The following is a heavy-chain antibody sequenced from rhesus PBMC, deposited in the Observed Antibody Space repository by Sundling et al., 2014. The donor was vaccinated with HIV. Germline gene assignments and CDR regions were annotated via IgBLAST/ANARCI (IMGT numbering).Heavy chain of an antibody. D-gene: IGHD1-1*01. CDR3: ARGWNYGGGIDY. Sequence: EVQLVETGGGLVQPGGSLKLSCAASGFSFSSYGMNWVRQAPGKGPEWVSAVNSAGGSTYYADSVKGRFTISRDNSKNTLSLQMNSLRPEDTAVYYCARGWNYGGGIDYWGQGVLVTVSS. V-gene: IGHV3S42*01. CDR1: GFSFSSYG. CDR2: VNSAGGST. J-gene: IGHJ4*01.